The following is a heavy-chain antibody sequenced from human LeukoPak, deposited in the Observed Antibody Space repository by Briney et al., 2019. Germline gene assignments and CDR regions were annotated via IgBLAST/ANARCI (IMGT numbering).Heavy chain of an antibody. CDR2: INHSGST. J-gene: IGHJ5*02. Sequence: SETLSLTCAVYGGSFSGYYWSWIRQPPGKGLEWIGEINHSGSTNYNPSLKSRVTISVDTSKNQFSLKLSSVTAADTAVYYCARGTSTRGEFDPWGQGTLVTVSS. D-gene: IGHD1-26*01. V-gene: IGHV4-34*01. CDR3: ARGTSTRGEFDP. CDR1: GGSFSGYY.